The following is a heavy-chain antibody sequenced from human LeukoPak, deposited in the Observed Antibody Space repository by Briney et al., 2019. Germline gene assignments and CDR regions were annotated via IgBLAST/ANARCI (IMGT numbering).Heavy chain of an antibody. D-gene: IGHD6-19*01. J-gene: IGHJ4*02. CDR2: IYYSGST. V-gene: IGHV4-59*01. CDR3: ASLSSGWPSFDY. CDR1: GGSISSYY. Sequence: SETLSLTCTVSGGSISSYYWSWIRQPPGKGLEWIGYIYYSGSTNYNPSLKSRVTISVDTSKNQFSLKLSSVTAADTAVYCCASLSSGWPSFDYWGQGTLVTVSS.